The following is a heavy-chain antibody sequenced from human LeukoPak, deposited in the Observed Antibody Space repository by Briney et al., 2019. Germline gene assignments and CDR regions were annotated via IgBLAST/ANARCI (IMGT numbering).Heavy chain of an antibody. CDR3: AKGHYDGSGYYYFDY. V-gene: IGHV3-30*04. J-gene: IGHJ4*02. CDR1: GFTFSGYA. D-gene: IGHD3-22*01. CDR2: VSYDGSVT. Sequence: PGGSLRLSCAASGFTFSGYAIHWVRQAPGKGLDWVAVVSYDGSVTYYADSVKGRFTISRDNSKNTLYLQMNSPRAEDTAVYYCAKGHYDGSGYYYFDYWGQGTLVTVSS.